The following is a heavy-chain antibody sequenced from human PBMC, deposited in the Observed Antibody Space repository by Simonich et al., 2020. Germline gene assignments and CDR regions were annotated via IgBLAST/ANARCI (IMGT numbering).Heavy chain of an antibody. D-gene: IGHD1-1*01. CDR3: ARSTTGTTAFDI. V-gene: IGHV1-18*01. CDR2: SSADNGKT. J-gene: IGHJ3*02. Sequence: QIQLVQSGAEVKKPGASVKVSCKASGYTFTSYGISWVRQAPGQGLEWRGWSSADNGKTNYAQKLQGRVTMTTATSTSTAYMELRSLGSDDTAVYYCARSTTGTTAFDIWGQGKMVTVSS. CDR1: GYTFTSYG.